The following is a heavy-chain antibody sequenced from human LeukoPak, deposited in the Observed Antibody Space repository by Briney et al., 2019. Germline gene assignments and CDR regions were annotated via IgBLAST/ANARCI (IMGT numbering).Heavy chain of an antibody. D-gene: IGHD2/OR15-2a*01. V-gene: IGHV1-18*01. Sequence: ASVKVSCKASGYTFTSYGISWVRQAPGQGLEWMGWISAYNGNTNYAQKLQGRVTMTTDTSTSTAYMELRSLRSDDTAVYYCAKDLNRFQVDYYGMDVWGQGTTVTVSS. CDR3: AKDLNRFQVDYYGMDV. J-gene: IGHJ6*02. CDR1: GYTFTSYG. CDR2: ISAYNGNT.